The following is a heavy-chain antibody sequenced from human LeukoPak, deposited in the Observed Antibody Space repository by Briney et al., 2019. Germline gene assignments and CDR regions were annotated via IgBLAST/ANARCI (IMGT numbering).Heavy chain of an antibody. CDR1: GFTLNNYA. CDR3: AKDSAFYYIDV. J-gene: IGHJ6*03. V-gene: IGHV3-30*02. D-gene: IGHD3-10*01. CDR2: IRYNGNNQ. Sequence: AGSLRLSCAASGFTLNNYAMHWVRHAPGKGLEWVAFIRYNGNNQYYADSVKGRFTISRDNSKNTLYLQMNSLKGDDTAVYYCAKDSAFYYIDVWGKGTTVIISS.